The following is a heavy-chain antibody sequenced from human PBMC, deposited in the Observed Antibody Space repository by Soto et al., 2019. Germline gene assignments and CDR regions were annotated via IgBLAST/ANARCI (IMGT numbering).Heavy chain of an antibody. D-gene: IGHD3-22*01. J-gene: IGHJ4*02. CDR1: GLPFGSYA. CDR2: ITSRGDTT. CDR3: VKDRPNYSDSGGVYYRLGGDH. V-gene: IGHV3-23*01. Sequence: EVQLLESGGGLVQPGGSLRLSCAVSGLPFGSYAMSWVRQAPGKGLEWVSSITSRGDTTWYADSVKGRFTSSRDNSKNTLYLQMSSLRADDTAIYHCVKDRPNYSDSGGVYYRLGGDHWGQGTLVTVSS.